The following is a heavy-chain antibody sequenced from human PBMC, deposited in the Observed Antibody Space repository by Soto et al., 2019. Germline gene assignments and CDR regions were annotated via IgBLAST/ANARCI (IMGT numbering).Heavy chain of an antibody. D-gene: IGHD5-12*01. J-gene: IGHJ5*02. CDR1: SGSIKSSGYY. CDR2: IYYSGST. V-gene: IGHV4-39*01. Sequence: QLQLLEPGPRLVKPSETLALTCSVSSGSIKSSGYYWGWIRQSPEKGLEWIGSIYYSGSTSFNPSLESRVSLSVDTSKNQFSLRLSAVTAADTALYFCARLVRGYNVYSGVSWGQGALVTVSS. CDR3: ARLVRGYNVYSGVS.